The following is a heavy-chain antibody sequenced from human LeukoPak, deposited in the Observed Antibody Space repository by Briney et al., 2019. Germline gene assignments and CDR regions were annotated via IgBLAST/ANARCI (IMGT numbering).Heavy chain of an antibody. CDR1: GFTFDDYA. V-gene: IGHV3-9*01. CDR3: AKSLGMDRYINH. CDR2: ISWNSRSI. Sequence: GGSLRLSCGASGFTFDDYAMHWVRQGPRRGLAWVSGISWNSRSIGYADSVRGRFTISRDNAKNSLYLQMNSLRAEDTALYYCAKSLGMDRYINHWGQGTLVTVSS. J-gene: IGHJ4*02. D-gene: IGHD7-27*01.